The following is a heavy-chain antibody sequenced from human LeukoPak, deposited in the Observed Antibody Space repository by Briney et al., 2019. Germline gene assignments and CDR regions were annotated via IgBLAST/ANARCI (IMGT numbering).Heavy chain of an antibody. D-gene: IGHD3-10*01. Sequence: SETLSLTCTVSGGSISSYYWSWIRQPPGKGLEWIGYIYYSGSTNYNPSLKSRVTISVDTSKNQFSLKLSSVTAADTAEYYCARAKWFGELSGLYLDYWGQGTLVTVSS. J-gene: IGHJ4*02. CDR1: GGSISSYY. V-gene: IGHV4-59*12. CDR2: IYYSGST. CDR3: ARAKWFGELSGLYLDY.